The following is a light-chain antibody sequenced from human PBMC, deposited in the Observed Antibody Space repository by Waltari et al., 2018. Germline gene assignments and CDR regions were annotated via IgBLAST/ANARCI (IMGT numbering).Light chain of an antibody. CDR1: QTDSSSY. J-gene: IGKJ1*01. CDR2: DAS. CDR3: QLYDDSPPWT. Sequence: DIVLTQSPGTLYLSPGERATISCRASQTDSSSYLAWYQQKPGQAPRLLIFDASSRATGIPDRFSGSGSGTDFTLTISRLEPEDFAVYYCQLYDDSPPWTFGQGTKVEIK. V-gene: IGKV3-20*01.